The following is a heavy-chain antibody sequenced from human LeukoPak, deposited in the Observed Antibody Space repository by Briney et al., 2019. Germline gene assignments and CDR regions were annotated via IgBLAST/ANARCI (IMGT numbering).Heavy chain of an antibody. Sequence: SETLSLTCAVDGGSLSGYYWSWIRQTPGKGLERIGEIRRSGNANYNPSLKSRVTLSIDTSKNHFSLNLTSVTAADTAMYYCARRPMPTTMTSPFDYWGPGAQVTVSS. CDR1: GGSLSGYY. CDR3: ARRPMPTTMTSPFDY. V-gene: IGHV4-34*01. D-gene: IGHD4-17*01. J-gene: IGHJ4*02. CDR2: IRRSGNA.